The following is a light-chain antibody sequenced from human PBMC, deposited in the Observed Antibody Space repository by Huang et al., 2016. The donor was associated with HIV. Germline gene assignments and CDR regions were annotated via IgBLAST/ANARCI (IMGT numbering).Light chain of an antibody. CDR3: QQYYSFPRT. Sequence: DIVMTQPPDSLAVSLGERATINCKSSQSVLYKSNNMNYLGWYQQKQGQPPKLLIYWASTRESGVPVRFSGSGSGTDFTHTISGLQAEDVAVYYCQQYYSFPRTFGQGTKVEIK. V-gene: IGKV4-1*01. CDR1: QSVLYKSNNMNY. J-gene: IGKJ1*01. CDR2: WAS.